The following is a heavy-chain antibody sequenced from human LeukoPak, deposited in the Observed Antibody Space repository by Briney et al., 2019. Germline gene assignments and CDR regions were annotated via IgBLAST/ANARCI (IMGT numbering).Heavy chain of an antibody. CDR3: AKGYDILTGYYAH. CDR1: GFTFSSYA. D-gene: IGHD3-9*01. CDR2: ISGSGGST. V-gene: IGHV3-23*01. J-gene: IGHJ4*02. Sequence: GGSLRLSCAASGFTFSSYAMSWVRQAPGKGLEWVSAISGSGGSTYYADSVKGRFIISRDNSKNTLYLQMNSLRAEDTAVYYCAKGYDILTGYYAHWGQGTLVTVSS.